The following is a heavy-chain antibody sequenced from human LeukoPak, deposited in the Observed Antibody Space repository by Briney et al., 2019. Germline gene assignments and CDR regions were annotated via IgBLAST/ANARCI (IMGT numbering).Heavy chain of an antibody. V-gene: IGHV4-34*01. CDR2: INHSGST. CDR1: GGSFSGYY. Sequence: SETLSLTCAVYGGSFSGYYWSWIRQPPGKGLEWIGEINHSGSTNYNSSLKSRVTISVDTSKNQFSLKLSSVTAADTAVYYCARLQEGIAAADYYYYMDVWGKGTTVTVSS. D-gene: IGHD6-13*01. J-gene: IGHJ6*03. CDR3: ARLQEGIAAADYYYYMDV.